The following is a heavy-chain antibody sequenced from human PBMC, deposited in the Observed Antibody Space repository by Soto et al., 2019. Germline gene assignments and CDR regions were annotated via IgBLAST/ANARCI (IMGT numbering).Heavy chain of an antibody. CDR3: ARGRYGDY. Sequence: QVHLVQSGAEVKKPGASVKVSCKGSGYAFTTYGITWVRQAPGQGLEWMGWISAHNGNTNYAQKLQGRVTVTRDTSTSTAYMELRSLRSDATAVYYCARGRYGDYWGQGALVTVPP. D-gene: IGHD1-1*01. J-gene: IGHJ4*02. CDR1: GYAFTTYG. V-gene: IGHV1-18*01. CDR2: ISAHNGNT.